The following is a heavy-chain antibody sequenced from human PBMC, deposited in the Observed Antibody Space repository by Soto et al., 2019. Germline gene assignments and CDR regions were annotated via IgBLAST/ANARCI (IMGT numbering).Heavy chain of an antibody. CDR1: GGSISSGDYY. CDR2: IYYSGST. D-gene: IGHD5-18*01. Sequence: SETLSLTCTVSGGSISSGDYYWSWIRQPPGKGLEWIGYIYYSGSTYYNPSLKSRVTISVDTSKNQFSLKLSSVTAADTAVYYCARDCGYCYGRTYYGMDVWGQGTTVTV. CDR3: ARDCGYCYGRTYYGMDV. J-gene: IGHJ6*02. V-gene: IGHV4-30-4*01.